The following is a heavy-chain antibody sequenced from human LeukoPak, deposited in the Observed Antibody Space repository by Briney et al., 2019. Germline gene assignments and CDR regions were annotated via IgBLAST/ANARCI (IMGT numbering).Heavy chain of an antibody. V-gene: IGHV1-69*05. J-gene: IGHJ4*02. Sequence: GASVKVSCKASAGTFSSYAISWVRQAPAQGLEWKGGIIPNFGTANYAQKFQGRVTITTDESTSTAYMELSSLRSEETGVYYCARTRVVRGVIRDFDYWGQGTLVTVSS. D-gene: IGHD3-10*01. CDR1: AGTFSSYA. CDR3: ARTRVVRGVIRDFDY. CDR2: IIPNFGTA.